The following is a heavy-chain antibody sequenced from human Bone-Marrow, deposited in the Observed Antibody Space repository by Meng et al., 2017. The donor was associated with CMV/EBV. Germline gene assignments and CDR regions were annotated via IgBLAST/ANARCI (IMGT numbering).Heavy chain of an antibody. CDR1: GFTFSSYS. CDR3: AYVEINVPAAMVDVTPELDAFDI. D-gene: IGHD2-2*01. J-gene: IGHJ3*02. Sequence: GESLKISCAASGFTFSSYSMNWVRQAPGKGLEWVAVISYDGSIKYYADSVEGRFTISRDNSKNTLYLQMKSLRAEDTAVYYCAYVEINVPAAMVDVTPELDAFDIWGQGTMETVSS. V-gene: IGHV3-30*03. CDR2: ISYDGSIK.